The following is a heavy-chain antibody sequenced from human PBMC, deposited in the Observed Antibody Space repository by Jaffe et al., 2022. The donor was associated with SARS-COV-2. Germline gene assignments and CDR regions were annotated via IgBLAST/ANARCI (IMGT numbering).Heavy chain of an antibody. CDR1: GFTFSSYA. CDR3: AKPPPDYSDSSGFYSPQGDY. V-gene: IGHV3-23*01. CDR2: IRASGGST. D-gene: IGHD3-22*01. J-gene: IGHJ4*02. Sequence: EVQLFESGGGLVQPGGSLRLSCAASGFTFSSYAMIWVRQAPGKGLEWVSAIRASGGSTYYADSVKGRFTISRDNSKNTLYLQMNTLRAEDTAVYYCAKPPPDYSDSSGFYSPQGDYWGQGTLVTVSS.